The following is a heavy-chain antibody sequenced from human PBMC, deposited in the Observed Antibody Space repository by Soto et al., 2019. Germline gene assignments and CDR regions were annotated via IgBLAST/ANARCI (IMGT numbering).Heavy chain of an antibody. D-gene: IGHD6-13*01. V-gene: IGHV1-69*01. CDR2: IIAIFGTA. J-gene: IGHJ4*02. CDR1: GGTFSRYA. CDR3: AREAAVPY. Sequence: QVKRVQSGAEVKKPGSSVKVSCQASGGTFSRYAITWVRQAPGQGLEWMGGIIAIFGTANYIQKFQGRVTITADESTSTAYMELSSLISEDTAVHCCAREAAVPYWGQGTLVTVSS.